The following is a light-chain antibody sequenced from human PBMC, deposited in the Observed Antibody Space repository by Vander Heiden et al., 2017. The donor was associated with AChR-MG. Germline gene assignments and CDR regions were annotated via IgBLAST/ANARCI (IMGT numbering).Light chain of an antibody. V-gene: IGKV2-28*01. CDR3: MQALYTRT. Sequence: DIVMTQSPLSLPVTPGEPASISCRSSQSLLHSSGYNYLDWYLQKPGQPPQLLIYLGSNRASGVPDRFSGSGSGTDFTLKISRVEAEDVGVYYCMQALYTRTFGQGTKLEVK. CDR2: LGS. CDR1: QSLLHSSGYNY. J-gene: IGKJ1*01.